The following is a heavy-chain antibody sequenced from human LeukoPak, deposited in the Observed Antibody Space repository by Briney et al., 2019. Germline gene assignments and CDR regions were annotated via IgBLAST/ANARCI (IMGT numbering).Heavy chain of an antibody. CDR2: IKSNSGGT. D-gene: IGHD3-10*01. CDR1: GYRFSDYS. CDR3: ARGGSASGDLYYFDS. Sequence: ASVKVSCKASGYRFSDYSIHWVRQAPGQGLEWMGLIKSNSGGTSYAQNFQGRVSMTRDTSINTAYMEVSGLTSDDTAVYYCARGGSASGDLYYFDSWGPGTLVSVSS. V-gene: IGHV1-2*06. J-gene: IGHJ4*02.